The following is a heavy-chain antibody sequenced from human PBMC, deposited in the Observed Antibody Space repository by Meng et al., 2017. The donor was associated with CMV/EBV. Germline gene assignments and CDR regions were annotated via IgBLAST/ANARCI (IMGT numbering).Heavy chain of an antibody. CDR3: ARDRTIFGVRNYYYYGMDV. CDR2: ISSSSSYI. V-gene: IGHV3-21*01. D-gene: IGHD3-3*01. CDR1: GFTFSSYS. J-gene: IGHJ6*02. Sequence: GGSLRLSCAASGFTFSSYSMNWVRQAPGKGLEWVSSISSSSSYIYYAASVKGRFTISRDNAKNSLYLQMNSLRAEDTAVYYCARDRTIFGVRNYYYYGMDVWGQGTTVTVSS.